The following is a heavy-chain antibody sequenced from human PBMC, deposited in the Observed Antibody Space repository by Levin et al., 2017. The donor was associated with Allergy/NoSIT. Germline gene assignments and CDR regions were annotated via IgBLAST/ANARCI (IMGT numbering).Heavy chain of an antibody. J-gene: IGHJ6*02. CDR2: IWYDGSNK. V-gene: IGHV3-33*01. D-gene: IGHD2-15*01. CDR1: GFTFSSYG. Sequence: GESLKISCAASGFTFSSYGMHWVRQAPGKGLEWVAVIWYDGSNKYYADSVKGRFTISRDNSKNTLYLQMNSLRAEDTAVYYCARDLYAWDIVFPVGLGGYYGMDVWGQGTTVTVSS. CDR3: ARDLYAWDIVFPVGLGGYYGMDV.